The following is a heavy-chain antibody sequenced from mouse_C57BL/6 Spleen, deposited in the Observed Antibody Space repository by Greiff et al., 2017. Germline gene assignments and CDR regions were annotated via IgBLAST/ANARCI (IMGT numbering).Heavy chain of an antibody. Sequence: QVQLQQPGAELVKPGASVKLSCKASGYTFNSYWMQWVNQRPGQGLEWIGEIDPPASYTNYKQKVKGKATLTVYTSSSTAYMQLSSLTSEDSAIYYCARKEYYGSFAYWGQGTLVTVSA. D-gene: IGHD1-1*01. J-gene: IGHJ3*01. CDR2: IDPPASYT. CDR1: GYTFNSYW. V-gene: IGHV1-50*01. CDR3: ARKEYYGSFAY.